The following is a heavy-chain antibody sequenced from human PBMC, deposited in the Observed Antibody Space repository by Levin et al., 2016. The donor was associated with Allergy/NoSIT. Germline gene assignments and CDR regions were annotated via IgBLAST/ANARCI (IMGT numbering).Heavy chain of an antibody. CDR3: ASTPRLETSPP. CDR2: ISGSGGST. CDR1: GFTFSSYA. V-gene: IGHV3-23*01. D-gene: IGHD1-1*01. J-gene: IGHJ5*02. Sequence: GESLKISCAVSGFTFSSYAMSWVRQAPGKGLEWVSGISGSGGSTYYADSVTGRFTISRDNSKNTLFLQMNSLRAEDTAVYYCASTPRLETSPPWGQGTLVTVSS.